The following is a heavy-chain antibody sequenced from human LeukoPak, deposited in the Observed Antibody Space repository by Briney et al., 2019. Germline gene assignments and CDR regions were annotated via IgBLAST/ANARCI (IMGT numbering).Heavy chain of an antibody. CDR3: VRVNTHYYYYNYMDV. CDR1: GGSISNYY. Sequence: SETLSLTCTVSGGSISNYYWSWIRQPAGKGLEWIGRIYTTESTNYNPSLKSRVTMSLDTSKNQFSLKLSSVTAADTAVYYCVRVNTHYYYYNYMDVWGKGTTVTVSS. V-gene: IGHV4-4*07. J-gene: IGHJ6*03. CDR2: IYTTEST. D-gene: IGHD2-2*02.